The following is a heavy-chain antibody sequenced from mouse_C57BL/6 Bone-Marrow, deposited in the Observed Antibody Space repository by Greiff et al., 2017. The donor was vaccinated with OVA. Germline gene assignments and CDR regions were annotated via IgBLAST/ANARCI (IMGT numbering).Heavy chain of an antibody. J-gene: IGHJ2*01. V-gene: IGHV14-1*01. CDR1: GFNIKDYY. CDR2: IDPEDGDT. Sequence: EVQLQQSGAELVRPGASVKLSCTASGFNIKDYYMHWVKQRPEQGLEWIGRIDPEDGDTDYAPKFQGKATMTADTSSNTAYLQLSSLTSEDTAVYYCTTGGSYDGYYRLDYWGQGTTLTVSS. D-gene: IGHD2-3*01. CDR3: TTGGSYDGYYRLDY.